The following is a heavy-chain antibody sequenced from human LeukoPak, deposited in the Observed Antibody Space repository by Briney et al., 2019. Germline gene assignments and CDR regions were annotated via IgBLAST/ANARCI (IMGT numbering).Heavy chain of an antibody. D-gene: IGHD5-18*01. Sequence: SETLSLTCTVSGGSISSSSCYWGWIRQPPGKGLEWIGSIYYSGSTYYNPSLKSRVTISVDTSKNQFSLKLSSVTAADTAVYYCAIHTAMASDWGQGTLVTVSS. CDR3: AIHTAMASD. V-gene: IGHV4-39*01. CDR1: GGSISSSSCY. J-gene: IGHJ4*02. CDR2: IYYSGST.